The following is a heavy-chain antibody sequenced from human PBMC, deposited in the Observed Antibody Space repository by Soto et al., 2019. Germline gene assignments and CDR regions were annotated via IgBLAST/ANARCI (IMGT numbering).Heavy chain of an antibody. CDR1: GFTFSDYY. J-gene: IGHJ6*03. D-gene: IGHD2-2*01. CDR3: ARRWAVVVPAAKSSYYYYMDV. V-gene: IGHV3-11*01. CDR2: ISSSGSTI. Sequence: QVQLVESGGGLVKPGGSLRLSCAASGFTFSDYYMSWIRQAPGKGLEWVSYISSSGSTIYYADSVKGRFTISRDNAKNSLYLQMNGLRAEDTAVYYCARRWAVVVPAAKSSYYYYMDVWGKGTTVTVSS.